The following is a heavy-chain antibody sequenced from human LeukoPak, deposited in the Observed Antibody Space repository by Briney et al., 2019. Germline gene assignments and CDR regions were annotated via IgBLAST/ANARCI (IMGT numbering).Heavy chain of an antibody. D-gene: IGHD2-2*01. J-gene: IGHJ4*02. CDR1: GGSFSGYY. Sequence: PSETLSLTCAVYGGSFSGYYWSWIRQPPGKGLEWIGEINHGGSTNYNPSLKSRVTISVDTSKNQFSLKLSSVTAADTAVYYCATYQRHSWNYWGQGTLVTVSS. CDR2: INHGGST. CDR3: ATYQRHSWNY. V-gene: IGHV4-34*01.